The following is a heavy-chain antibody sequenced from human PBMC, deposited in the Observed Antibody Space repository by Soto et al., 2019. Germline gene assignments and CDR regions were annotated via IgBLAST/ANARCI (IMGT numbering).Heavy chain of an antibody. Sequence: ASVKVSCKASGYTFTGYYVHWVRQAPGQGLEWMGWINPNSGDTYLAQRFQGRVTMNRDTSTGTAYMELRGLTSDDTAEYYCAKGGAIVAAGTRVYLYNAMDVWGQGTTVTVSS. CDR1: GYTFTGYY. J-gene: IGHJ6*02. V-gene: IGHV1-2*02. D-gene: IGHD1-26*01. CDR2: INPNSGDT. CDR3: AKGGAIVAAGTRVYLYNAMDV.